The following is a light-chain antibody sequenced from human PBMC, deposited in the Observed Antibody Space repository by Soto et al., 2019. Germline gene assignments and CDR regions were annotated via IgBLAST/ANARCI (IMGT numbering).Light chain of an antibody. CDR1: SSDVGSYNV. CDR3: CSYAGRSTYV. Sequence: QSVLTQPASVSGSPGQSITISCTGTSSDVGSYNVVSWYQQHPGKAPKLMIYEGTKRPSGVSNRFSGAKSGNTASLTISGLQAEDEADYYCCSYAGRSTYVFGTGTKVTVL. CDR2: EGT. J-gene: IGLJ1*01. V-gene: IGLV2-23*01.